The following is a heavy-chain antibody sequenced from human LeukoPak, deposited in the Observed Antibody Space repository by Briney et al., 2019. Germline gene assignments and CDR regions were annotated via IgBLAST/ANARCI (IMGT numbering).Heavy chain of an antibody. CDR3: ARGYSSGHFDY. CDR1: GFTFSSYA. CDR2: ISYDGSNK. Sequence: PGGSLRLSCAASGFTFSSYAMHWVRQAPGKGLEWVAVISYDGSNKYYADSVKGRFTISRDNSKNTLYLQMNSLRAEDTAVYYCARGYSSGHFDYWGQGTLVTVSS. D-gene: IGHD6-19*01. J-gene: IGHJ4*02. V-gene: IGHV3-30*04.